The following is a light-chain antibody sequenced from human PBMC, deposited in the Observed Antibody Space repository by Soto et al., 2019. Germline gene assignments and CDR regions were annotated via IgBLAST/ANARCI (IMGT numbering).Light chain of an antibody. V-gene: IGLV2-23*01. J-gene: IGLJ1*01. Sequence: QSALAQPASVSGSPGQSITISCTGTSSDVGAYDSVSWYQQHPHKAPQLIIYKGTQRPSGVSNRFSGSTSGNAASLTISGLQADDEADYFCCSSAPESTYVCGTGTNVTVL. CDR2: KGT. CDR1: SSDVGAYDS. CDR3: CSSAPESTYV.